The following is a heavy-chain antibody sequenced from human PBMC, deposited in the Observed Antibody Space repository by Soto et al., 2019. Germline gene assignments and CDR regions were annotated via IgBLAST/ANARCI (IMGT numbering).Heavy chain of an antibody. Sequence: QVQLVESGGGVVQPGRSLRLSCEASGFTFRDYAMHWVRQAPGKGLEWVAAIPSDGSAQHYADSVKGRFSISMDNSKNTLSLQMNSLRPEDAALYYCARSVAGQVRSAWTWLDYWGQGTLVTVSS. CDR1: GFTFRDYA. J-gene: IGHJ4*02. CDR2: IPSDGSAQ. D-gene: IGHD1-1*01. V-gene: IGHV3-30-3*01. CDR3: ARSVAGQVRSAWTWLDY.